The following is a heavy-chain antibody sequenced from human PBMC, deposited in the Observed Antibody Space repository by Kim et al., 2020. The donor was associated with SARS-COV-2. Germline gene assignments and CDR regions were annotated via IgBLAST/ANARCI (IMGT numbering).Heavy chain of an antibody. D-gene: IGHD3-9*01. CDR3: AKLPEDTYYDILNYYYYGIDV. CDR1: GFTFDDYA. V-gene: IGHV3-43*02. J-gene: IGHJ6*04. CDR2: ISGYGGST. Sequence: GGSLRLSCAASGFTFDDYAMHWVRQAPGKGLEWVSLISGYGGSTYYADSVKGRFTISRDNSKNSLYLQMNSLRTEDTALYYCAKLPEDTYYDILNYYYYGIDVWGTGTTVTVSS.